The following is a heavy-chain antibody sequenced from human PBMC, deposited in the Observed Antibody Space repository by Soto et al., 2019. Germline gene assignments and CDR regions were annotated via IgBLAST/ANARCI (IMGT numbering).Heavy chain of an antibody. J-gene: IGHJ6*02. D-gene: IGHD1-26*01. Sequence: GESLKISCKGSGYSFTSYWIGWVRQMPGKGLEWMGIIYPGDSDTRYSPSFQGQVTISADKSISTASLQWSSLTASDTAMYYCGRLGGATWDNYYYYGMDVWGQGTTVTVSS. CDR1: GYSFTSYW. V-gene: IGHV5-51*01. CDR3: GRLGGATWDNYYYYGMDV. CDR2: IYPGDSDT.